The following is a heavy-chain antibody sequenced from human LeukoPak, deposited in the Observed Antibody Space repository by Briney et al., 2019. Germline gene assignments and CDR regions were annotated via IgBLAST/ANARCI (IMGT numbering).Heavy chain of an antibody. D-gene: IGHD3-16*01. V-gene: IGHV4-39*07. J-gene: IGHJ5*02. CDR3: ARMGETFGVFDP. Sequence: SETLSLTCTVSGVSISSSNSYWGWIRQPPGKGLEWIGEINHSGSTNYNPSLKSRVTISVDTSKNQFSLKLSSVTAADTAVYYCARMGETFGVFDPWGQGTLVTVSS. CDR1: GVSISSSNSY. CDR2: INHSGST.